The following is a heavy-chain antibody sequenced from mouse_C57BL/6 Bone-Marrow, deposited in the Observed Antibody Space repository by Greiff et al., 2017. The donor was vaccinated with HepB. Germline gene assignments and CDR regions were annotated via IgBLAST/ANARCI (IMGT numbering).Heavy chain of an antibody. V-gene: IGHV5-4*01. CDR3: AVSRPYYAMDY. Sequence: EVQLVESGGGLVKPGGSLKLSCAASGFTFSSYAMSWVRQTPEKRLEWVATISDGGSYTYYPDNVKGRFTISRDNAKNNLYLQMSHLKSEDTAMYYCAVSRPYYAMDYWGQGTSVTVSS. D-gene: IGHD6-2*01. CDR1: GFTFSSYA. J-gene: IGHJ4*01. CDR2: ISDGGSYT.